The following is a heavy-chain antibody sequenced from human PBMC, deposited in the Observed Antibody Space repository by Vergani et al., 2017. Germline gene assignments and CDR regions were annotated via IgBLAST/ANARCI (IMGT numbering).Heavy chain of an antibody. CDR3: AGGRRIYSNYFYYYYMDV. V-gene: IGHV1-58*02. J-gene: IGHJ6*03. D-gene: IGHD4-11*01. CDR2: IVVGSGNT. CDR1: GFTFTSSA. Sequence: QMQLVQPGPEVKKPGTSVKVSCKASGFTFTSSAMQWVRQARGQRLEWIGWIVVGSGNTNYAQKFQERVTLTRDMSTSTAYMELSSLSSEDTAVYYCAGGRRIYSNYFYYYYMDVWGKGTTVTVSS.